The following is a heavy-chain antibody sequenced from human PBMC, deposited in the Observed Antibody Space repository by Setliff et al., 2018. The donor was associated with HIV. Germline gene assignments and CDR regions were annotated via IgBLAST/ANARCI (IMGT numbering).Heavy chain of an antibody. D-gene: IGHD1-26*01. Sequence: PGGSLRLSCAASGFTFDDYAMHWVRQAPGKGLEWVSGISWNSGSTSIYYADSMKGRFTISRDNAKNSLFLQMNSLRAEDTALYYCAKGGPIVGWERQHYFDYWGQGTLVTVSS. V-gene: IGHV3-9*01. CDR2: ISWNSGSTSI. CDR1: GFTFDDYA. J-gene: IGHJ4*02. CDR3: AKGGPIVGWERQHYFDY.